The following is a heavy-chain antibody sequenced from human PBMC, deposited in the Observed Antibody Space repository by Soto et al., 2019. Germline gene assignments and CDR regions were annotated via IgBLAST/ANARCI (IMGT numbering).Heavy chain of an antibody. CDR3: ASGRLYYDSSGYYPEYAFDI. V-gene: IGHV3-21*01. D-gene: IGHD3-22*01. J-gene: IGHJ3*02. CDR2: ISSSSSYI. CDR1: GFTFSSYS. Sequence: GGSLRLSCAASGFTFSSYSMNWVRQAPGKGLEWVSSISSSSSYIYYADSVKGRFTISRDNAKNSLYLQMNSLRAEDTAVYYCASGRLYYDSSGYYPEYAFDIWGQGTMVTVSS.